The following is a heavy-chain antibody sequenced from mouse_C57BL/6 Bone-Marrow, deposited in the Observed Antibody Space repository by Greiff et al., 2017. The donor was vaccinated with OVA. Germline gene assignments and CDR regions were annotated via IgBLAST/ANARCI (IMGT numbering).Heavy chain of an antibody. CDR3: ARHPVYSNFFDY. V-gene: IGHV5-6*01. CDR1: GFTFSSYG. J-gene: IGHJ2*01. CDR2: ISSGGSYT. D-gene: IGHD2-5*01. Sequence: EVMLVESGGDLVKPGGSLKPSCAASGFTFSSYGMSWVRQTPDKRLEWVATISSGGSYTYYPDSVKGRFTISRDNAKNTLYLQMSSLKSEDTAMYYCARHPVYSNFFDYWGQGTTLTVSS.